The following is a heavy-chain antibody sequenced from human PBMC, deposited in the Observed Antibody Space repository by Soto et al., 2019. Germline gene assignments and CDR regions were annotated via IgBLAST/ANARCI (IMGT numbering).Heavy chain of an antibody. V-gene: IGHV3-23*01. CDR3: AKDGGSNSAYYYYGMDV. D-gene: IGHD4-4*01. CDR2: ISGSGGST. Sequence: EVQLLESGGGLVQPGGSLRLSCAASGFTFSSYAMSWVRQAPGKGLEWVSAISGSGGSTYYADSVKGRFTISRDNSKNTLYLQMNSLRAEDTAVYYCAKDGGSNSAYYYYGMDVWGQGTTVTVSS. CDR1: GFTFSSYA. J-gene: IGHJ6*02.